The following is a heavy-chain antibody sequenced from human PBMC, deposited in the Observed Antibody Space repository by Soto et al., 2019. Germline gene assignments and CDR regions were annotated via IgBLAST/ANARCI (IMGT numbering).Heavy chain of an antibody. J-gene: IGHJ6*02. V-gene: IGHV4-4*07. D-gene: IGHD6-19*01. CDR2: IYFSGST. Sequence: SETLSFTCTVSGGSISPYFWSWIRQPAGKGLEWIGRIYFSGSTHYEPSFKSRVTMSVDRSKKQVTLKMRSMTAADTAVYYCAREGGYFDSSGSGVYHYYGVDVWGQGTTVTVSS. CDR3: AREGGYFDSSGSGVYHYYGVDV. CDR1: GGSISPYF.